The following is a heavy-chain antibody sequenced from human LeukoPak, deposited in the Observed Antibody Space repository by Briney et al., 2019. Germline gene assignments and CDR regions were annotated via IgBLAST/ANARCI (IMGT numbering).Heavy chain of an antibody. J-gene: IGHJ6*03. CDR1: GYTFTSYY. Sequence: GASVKVSCKASGYTFTSYYMHWVRQAPGQGLEWMGIINPSGGSASYAQKFQGRVTITADESTSTAYMELSSLRSEDTAVYYCASVHYYYYYMDVWGKGTTVTVSS. CDR3: ASVHYYYYYMDV. V-gene: IGHV1-46*01. CDR2: INPSGGSA. D-gene: IGHD6-6*01.